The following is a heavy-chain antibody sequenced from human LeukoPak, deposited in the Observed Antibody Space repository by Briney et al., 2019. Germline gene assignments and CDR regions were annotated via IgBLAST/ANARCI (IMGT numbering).Heavy chain of an antibody. CDR2: IGRSSQYI. CDR1: GFTFSRHA. V-gene: IGHV3-21*01. D-gene: IGHD3-3*01. CDR3: ARDASNIDFAPYFYYMDV. Sequence: GGSLRLSCAASGFTFSRHAMNWVRQAPGKGLEWVSSIGRSSQYIYYGDSVRGRFTISRDNAKNSLYLDMNSPRAEDTAVYYCARDASNIDFAPYFYYMDVWGKGTTVTVSS. J-gene: IGHJ6*03.